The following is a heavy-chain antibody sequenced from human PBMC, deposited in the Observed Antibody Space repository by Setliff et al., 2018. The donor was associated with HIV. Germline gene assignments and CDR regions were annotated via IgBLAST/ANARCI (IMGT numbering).Heavy chain of an antibody. J-gene: IGHJ5*02. Sequence: ASVKVSCKASGYIFSDYYIHWVRQAPGQGLEWMGLINCRGSDTDYAQKFQDRVTMTRDTSTSTVYMELRSLTSDDTAVYYCARGPKKGVDILPPDSWGQGTLVTVSS. D-gene: IGHD3-3*01. CDR1: GYIFSDYY. CDR3: ARGPKKGVDILPPDS. CDR2: INCRGSDT. V-gene: IGHV1-46*01.